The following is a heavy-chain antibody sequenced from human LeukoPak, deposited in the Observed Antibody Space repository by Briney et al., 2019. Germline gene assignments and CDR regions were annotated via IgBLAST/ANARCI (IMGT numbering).Heavy chain of an antibody. V-gene: IGHV1-69*05. Sequence: GASVKVSCKASGYTFTGYYMHWVRQAPGQGLEWMGVIIPIFGTANYAQKFQGRVTITTDESTSTAYMELSSLRSEDTAVYYCARDLGYCSSTRCTTAPDAFDIWGQGTMVTVSS. CDR3: ARDLGYCSSTRCTTAPDAFDI. D-gene: IGHD2-2*03. CDR1: GYTFTGYY. J-gene: IGHJ3*02. CDR2: IIPIFGTA.